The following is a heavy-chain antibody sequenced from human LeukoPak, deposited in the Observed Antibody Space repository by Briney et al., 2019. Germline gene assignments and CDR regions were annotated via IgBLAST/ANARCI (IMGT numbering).Heavy chain of an antibody. CDR2: MDYSGST. CDR3: ARRSAGWFDP. CDR1: GGSISSYY. V-gene: IGHV4-59*08. Sequence: SETLSLTCTVSGGSISSYYWSWIRQPPGKGLEWIGYMDYSGSTNYNPSLKSRVTISVDTSKNQFSLKLSSVTAADTAVYYRARRSAGWFDPWGQGTLVTVSS. J-gene: IGHJ5*02. D-gene: IGHD6-19*01.